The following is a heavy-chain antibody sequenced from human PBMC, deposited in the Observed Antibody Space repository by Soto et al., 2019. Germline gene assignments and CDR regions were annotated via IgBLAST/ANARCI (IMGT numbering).Heavy chain of an antibody. V-gene: IGHV3-23*01. J-gene: IGHJ4*02. CDR3: AKGGRLRYFDWLLHDFDY. Sequence: PGGSLRLSCAASGFTFSSYAMGWVHQAPGKGLELVSTISAGGGRTYYADSVKGRFTISRDNSKNTLYLQMNSLRAEDTAVYYCAKGGRLRYFDWLLHDFDYWGQGALVTVSS. D-gene: IGHD3-9*01. CDR2: ISAGGGRT. CDR1: GFTFSSYA.